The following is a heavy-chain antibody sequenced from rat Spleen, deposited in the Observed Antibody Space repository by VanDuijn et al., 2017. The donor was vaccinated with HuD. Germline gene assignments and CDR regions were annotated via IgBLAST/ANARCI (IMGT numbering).Heavy chain of an antibody. CDR1: GFTFVDYN. V-gene: IGHV5-7*01. Sequence: EVQLVESGGGLVQPGRSRKLSVAASGFTFVDYNMPWVRQAQKKGLGWVATIIYNGNSIYDRDSLKGRYTISRDNVKNTLYLKMESLTSEDRANYDCAKGHNRYNSYNWFPHWGQGTLVTVSS. D-gene: IGHD1-5*01. J-gene: IGHJ3*01. CDR2: IIYNGNSI. CDR3: AKGHNRYNSYNWFPH.